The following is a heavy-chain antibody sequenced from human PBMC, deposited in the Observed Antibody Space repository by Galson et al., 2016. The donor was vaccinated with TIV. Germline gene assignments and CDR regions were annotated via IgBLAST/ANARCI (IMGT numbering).Heavy chain of an antibody. Sequence: SVKVSCKASGYRFVDYYMNWVRQAPGRGLEWMGWINLNSGGTVYAQKFQGRVTMTRDTSVSTAYMELSRLMCDDTAVYYCAREAYCDLDRCHNWFAPWGQGTLVTVSS. J-gene: IGHJ5*02. CDR2: INLNSGGT. CDR1: GYRFVDYY. CDR3: AREAYCDLDRCHNWFAP. D-gene: IGHD2-21*01. V-gene: IGHV1-2*02.